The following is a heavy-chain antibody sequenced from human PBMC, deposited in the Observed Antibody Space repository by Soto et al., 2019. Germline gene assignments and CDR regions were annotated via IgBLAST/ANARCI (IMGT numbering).Heavy chain of an antibody. CDR2: INHSGST. J-gene: IGHJ4*02. CDR3: ARAYYYGAGSYYGY. D-gene: IGHD3-10*01. CDR1: GGSFSGYY. Sequence: PSETLSLTCAVYGGSFSGYYWSWIRQPPGKGLEWIGEINHSGSTNYNPSLKSRVTISVDTSKNQFSLKLSSVTAADTAVYYCARAYYYGAGSYYGYWGQGTLVTVSS. V-gene: IGHV4-34*01.